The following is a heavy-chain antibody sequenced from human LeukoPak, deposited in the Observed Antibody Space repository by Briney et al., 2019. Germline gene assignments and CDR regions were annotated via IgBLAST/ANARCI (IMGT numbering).Heavy chain of an antibody. J-gene: IGHJ6*03. CDR1: AGSLNGYY. D-gene: IGHD3-10*01. V-gene: IGHV4-34*01. CDR3: ARLGSVGYYNYQYMDI. Sequence: SETLSLTCAVNAGSLNGYYWSWIRQRPGKGLEWIGEINHIGNTYYDPSLRSRVTISVDTSKNQFSLSLTSATAADTAVYFCARLGSVGYYNYQYMDIWGNGTTVTVSS. CDR2: INHIGNT.